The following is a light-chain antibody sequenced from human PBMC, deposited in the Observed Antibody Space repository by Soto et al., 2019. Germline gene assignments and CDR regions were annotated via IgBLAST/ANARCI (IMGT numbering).Light chain of an antibody. CDR1: QGISSY. CDR3: QQYYSYPPS. Sequence: AIRMTQSPSSFSASTGDRVTITCRASQGISSYLAWYQQKPGKAPKLLIYAASTLQSGVPSRFSGSGSGTDFTLTISCPQSEDFATYDCQQYYSYPPSFGQGTKLEIK. V-gene: IGKV1-8*01. J-gene: IGKJ2*01. CDR2: AAS.